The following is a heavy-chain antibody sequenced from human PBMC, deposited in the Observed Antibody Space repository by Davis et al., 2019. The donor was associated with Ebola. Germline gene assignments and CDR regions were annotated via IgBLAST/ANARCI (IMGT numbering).Heavy chain of an antibody. Sequence: GESLKISCAGSGFRFRDYGMHWVRQTPGKGLEWVAVISYDSRQESFSDSVRGRFTVSRDNSKKMFYLQMNSLRDEDTAVYYCVRQWFGETDWGQGTLVTVSS. CDR1: GFRFRDYG. V-gene: IGHV3-30*03. CDR2: ISYDSRQE. J-gene: IGHJ4*02. D-gene: IGHD3-10*01. CDR3: VRQWFGETD.